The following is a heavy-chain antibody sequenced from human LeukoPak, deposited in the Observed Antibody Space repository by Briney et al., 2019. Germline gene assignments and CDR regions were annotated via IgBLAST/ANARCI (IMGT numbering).Heavy chain of an antibody. Sequence: SETLSLTCTVSGGSISSSSYYWGWIRQPPGKGLEWIGSIYYSGSTYYNPSLKSRVTISVDTSKNQFSLKLSSVTAADTAVYYCARGGRIYYDSSGYSPFDYWGQGTLVTVSS. CDR1: GGSISSSSYY. D-gene: IGHD3-22*01. CDR2: IYYSGST. J-gene: IGHJ4*02. V-gene: IGHV4-39*07. CDR3: ARGGRIYYDSSGYSPFDY.